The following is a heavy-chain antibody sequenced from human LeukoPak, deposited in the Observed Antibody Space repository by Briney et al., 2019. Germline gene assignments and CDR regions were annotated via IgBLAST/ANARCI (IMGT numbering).Heavy chain of an antibody. CDR1: GFTFSSYA. Sequence: GGSLRLSCAASGFTFSSYAMSWVRQAPGKGLEWVSAISGSGGSTYYADSVKGRFTISRDNSKNTLYLQINSLRAEDTAVYYCAKRGDTAMVSPLDYWGQGTLVTVSS. V-gene: IGHV3-23*01. J-gene: IGHJ4*02. D-gene: IGHD5-18*01. CDR3: AKRGDTAMVSPLDY. CDR2: ISGSGGST.